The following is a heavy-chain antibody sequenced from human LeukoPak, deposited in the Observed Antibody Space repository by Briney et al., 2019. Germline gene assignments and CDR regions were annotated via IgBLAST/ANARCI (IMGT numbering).Heavy chain of an antibody. CDR1: GGSISSYY. CDR2: IYYSGST. D-gene: IGHD5-12*01. J-gene: IGHJ4*02. CDR3: ARVGLSGYGRAEYYFDY. Sequence: SETLSLTCTVSGGSISSYYWSWIRQPPGNGLEWIGYIYYSGSTNYNPSLKSRVTLLVDTSKNQFSLRLSSVTAADTAVYYCARVGLSGYGRAEYYFDYWGQGTLVTVSS. V-gene: IGHV4-59*01.